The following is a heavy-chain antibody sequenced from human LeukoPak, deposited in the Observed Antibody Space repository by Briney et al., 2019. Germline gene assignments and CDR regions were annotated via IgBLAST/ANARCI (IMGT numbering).Heavy chain of an antibody. V-gene: IGHV1-69*04. D-gene: IGHD3-22*01. CDR3: ARDAMIVVVNRFPVYWYFDL. CDR1: GGTFSSYA. J-gene: IGHJ2*01. CDR2: IIPILGIA. Sequence: GASVKVSCKASGGTFSSYAISWVRQAPGQGLEWMGRIIPILGIANYAQKFQGRVTITADKSTSTAYMELSSLRSEDTAVYYCARDAMIVVVNRFPVYWYFDLWGRGTLVTVSS.